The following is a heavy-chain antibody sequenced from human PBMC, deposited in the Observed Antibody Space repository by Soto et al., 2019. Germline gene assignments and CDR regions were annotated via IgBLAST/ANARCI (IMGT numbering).Heavy chain of an antibody. CDR3: ARGRTYYEP. J-gene: IGHJ5*02. V-gene: IGHV4-31*03. Sequence: QMQLQESGPGLVKPSQTLSLTCTVSRGSISSGCYYWSWILHHPGKGLEWLGSIFYSGIHHYHPSRKSRFSMSVDTSKRPLSLRLRFVTAADTAVYYCARGRTYYEPWGQGTLVTVSS. D-gene: IGHD3-22*01. CDR2: IFYSGIH. CDR1: RGSISSGCYY.